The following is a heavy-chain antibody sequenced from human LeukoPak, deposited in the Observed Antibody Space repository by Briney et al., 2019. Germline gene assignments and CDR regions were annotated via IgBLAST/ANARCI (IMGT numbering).Heavy chain of an antibody. CDR1: GYSITSSSW. J-gene: IGHJ4*02. D-gene: IGHD3-10*01. V-gene: IGHV4-28*01. Sequence: SDTLSLACAVFGYSITSSSWWAWIRQPPGKGLEWIGYIYHSGTTYYNPSLQSRVTMSVDTSKNQFSLKLSSVTAVDTAVYYCARKENVYYYFDYWGQGTLVTVSS. CDR2: IYHSGTT. CDR3: ARKENVYYYFDY.